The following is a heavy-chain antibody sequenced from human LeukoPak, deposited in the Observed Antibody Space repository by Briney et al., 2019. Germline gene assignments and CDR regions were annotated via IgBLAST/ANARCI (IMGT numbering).Heavy chain of an antibody. V-gene: IGHV3-7*03. CDR3: ARGGGLDV. CDR1: EFTFSRYW. J-gene: IGHJ6*02. CDR2: INHNGNVN. D-gene: IGHD3-16*01. Sequence: HPGGSLRLSCAASEFTFSRYWMSWVRQAPGKGLEWVANINHNGNVNYYVDSVKGRFTISRDNAKNSLYLQMSNLRAEDTAVYFCARGGGLDVWGQGATVTVSS.